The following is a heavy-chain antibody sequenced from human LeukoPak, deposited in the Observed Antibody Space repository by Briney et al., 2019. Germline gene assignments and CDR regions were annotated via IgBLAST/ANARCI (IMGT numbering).Heavy chain of an antibody. D-gene: IGHD5-12*01. CDR1: GYTFTGYY. CDR3: ARGHHPYDPSDY. CDR2: INPNSGGT. Sequence: ASVKVSCKASGYTFTGYYMHWVRQAPGQGLEWMGWINPNSGGTNYAQKFQGRVTMTRDTSISTAYMELSRLRSDDTAVYHCARGHHPYDPSDYWGQGTLVTVSS. J-gene: IGHJ4*02. V-gene: IGHV1-2*02.